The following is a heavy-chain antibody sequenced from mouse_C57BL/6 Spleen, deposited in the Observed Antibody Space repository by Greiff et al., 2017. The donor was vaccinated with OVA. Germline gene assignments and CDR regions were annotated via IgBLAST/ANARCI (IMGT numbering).Heavy chain of an antibody. CDR3: AREGIYYGYDGGFAY. Sequence: QVQLQQPGAELVKPGASVKMSCKASGYTFTSYWITWVKQRPGQGLEWIGDIYPGSGSTNYNEKFKSKATLTVDTSSSTAYMQLSSLTSEDSAVYYCAREGIYYGYDGGFAYWGQGTLVTVSA. CDR2: IYPGSGST. J-gene: IGHJ3*01. V-gene: IGHV1-55*01. D-gene: IGHD2-2*01. CDR1: GYTFTSYW.